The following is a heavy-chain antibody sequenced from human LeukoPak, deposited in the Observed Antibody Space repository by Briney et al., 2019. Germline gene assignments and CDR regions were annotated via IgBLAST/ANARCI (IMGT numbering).Heavy chain of an antibody. J-gene: IGHJ5*02. Sequence: GESLKISCKGSGYSFTSYWIGWVRQMPGKGLEWVGIIYPGDSDTRYSPSFQGQVTISADKSISTAYLQWSSLKASDTAMYYCARGRYCSSPSCYLTWFDPWGQGTLVTVSS. CDR2: IYPGDSDT. CDR1: GYSFTSYW. V-gene: IGHV5-51*01. D-gene: IGHD2-2*01. CDR3: ARGRYCSSPSCYLTWFDP.